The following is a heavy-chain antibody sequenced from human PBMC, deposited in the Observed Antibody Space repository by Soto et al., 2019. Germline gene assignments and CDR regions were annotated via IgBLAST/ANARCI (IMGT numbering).Heavy chain of an antibody. V-gene: IGHV3-23*01. D-gene: IGHD6-19*01. Sequence: EVQLLESGGGLVQPGGSLRLSCAASGFTFSSYAMSWVRQAPGKGLEWVSAISGSGGSTYYADSVKGRFTISRDNSKNTLYLQMNSLRDEDTAVYYCAKDLAYSSGWYESNWFDPWGQGTLVTVSS. J-gene: IGHJ5*02. CDR1: GFTFSSYA. CDR2: ISGSGGST. CDR3: AKDLAYSSGWYESNWFDP.